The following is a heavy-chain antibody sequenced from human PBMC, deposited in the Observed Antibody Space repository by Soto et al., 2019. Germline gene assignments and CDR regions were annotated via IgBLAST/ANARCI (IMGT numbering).Heavy chain of an antibody. Sequence: PSETLSLTCAVYGGSFSGYYWTWIRQPPGTGLEWIGEINHSGSTNYNPSLKSRVTISVDTSMNQFSLALTSVTAADTAMYYCARGSTTEKVDSWGQGILVTVSS. CDR1: GGSFSGYY. CDR3: ARGSTTEKVDS. J-gene: IGHJ4*02. CDR2: INHSGST. V-gene: IGHV4-34*01.